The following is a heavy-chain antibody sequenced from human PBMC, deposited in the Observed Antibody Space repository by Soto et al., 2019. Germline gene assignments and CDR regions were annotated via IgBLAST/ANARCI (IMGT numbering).Heavy chain of an antibody. D-gene: IGHD6-13*01. CDR2: ISYDGSNK. V-gene: IGHV3-30-3*01. CDR3: AREAAIAAGTPMTLDP. CDR1: GFTFSSYA. Sequence: PGGSLRLSCAASGFTFSSYAMHWVRQAPGKGLEWVAVISYDGSNKYYADSVKGRFTISRDNSKNTLYLQMNSLRAEDTAVYYCAREAAIAAGTPMTLDPWGQGTLVTVSS. J-gene: IGHJ5*02.